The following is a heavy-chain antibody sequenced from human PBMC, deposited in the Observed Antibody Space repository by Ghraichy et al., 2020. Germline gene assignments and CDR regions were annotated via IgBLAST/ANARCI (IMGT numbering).Heavy chain of an antibody. CDR3: AKRSTSGSYYFDY. D-gene: IGHD6-19*01. CDR1: GFTFTNYA. V-gene: IGHV3-23*01. Sequence: GESLNISCAASGFTFTNYAMSWVRQAPGKGLEWVSSISAGGVNTYYADSVRGRFTISRDNSKNTLYLQMNSLRAEDTAVYYCAKRSTSGSYYFDYWGQGTLVTVSS. CDR2: ISAGGVNT. J-gene: IGHJ4*02.